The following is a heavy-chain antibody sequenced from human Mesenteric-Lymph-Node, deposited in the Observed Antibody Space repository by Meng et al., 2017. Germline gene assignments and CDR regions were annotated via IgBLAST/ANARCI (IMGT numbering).Heavy chain of an antibody. V-gene: IGHV3-7*01. CDR2: IKQDGSEK. D-gene: IGHD3-22*01. J-gene: IGHJ3*02. Sequence: GGSLRLSCAASGFTFSSYWMSWVRQAPGKGLEWVANIKQDGSEKYYVDSVKGRFTISRDNAKNSLYLQMNSLRAEDTSVYYCARVTSGGYNHDAFDIWGQGTMVTVSS. CDR3: ARVTSGGYNHDAFDI. CDR1: GFTFSSYW.